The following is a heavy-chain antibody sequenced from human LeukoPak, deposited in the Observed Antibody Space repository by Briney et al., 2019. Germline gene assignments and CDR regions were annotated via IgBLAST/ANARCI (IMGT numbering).Heavy chain of an antibody. CDR3: ARTIVVVAAWFDP. D-gene: IGHD2-21*02. CDR2: IIPIFGTA. CDR1: GGTFSSYA. J-gene: IGHJ5*02. V-gene: IGHV1-69*13. Sequence: SVKVSCKASGGTFSSYAISWVRQAPGQGLEWMGGIIPIFGTANYAQKFQGRVTITADESTSTAYMELSSLRSEDTAVYYCARTIVVVAAWFDPWGQGTLVTVSS.